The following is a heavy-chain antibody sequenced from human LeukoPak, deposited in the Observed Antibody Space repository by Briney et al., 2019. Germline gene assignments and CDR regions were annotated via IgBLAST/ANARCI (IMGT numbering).Heavy chain of an antibody. V-gene: IGHV4-59*12. CDR2: VDHTGST. CDR3: ARGSRGLRYFVVPHWFDP. J-gene: IGHJ5*02. Sequence: PSETLSLTCTVSDDSITMYYWTWIRQPPGKGLEWIGYVDHTGSTKFNPSLNGRVSISRDTSNNFFSLRLRSVTAADTAVYYCARGSRGLRYFVVPHWFDPWGQGTLVTVSS. D-gene: IGHD3-9*01. CDR1: DDSITMYY.